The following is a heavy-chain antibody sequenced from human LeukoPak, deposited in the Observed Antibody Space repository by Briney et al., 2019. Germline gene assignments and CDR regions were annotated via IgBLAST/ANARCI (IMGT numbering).Heavy chain of an antibody. Sequence: GGSLRLSCAASGFTFSTSWMHWVRQAPGKGLVWVSRINGDGSSTSYADSVKGRFTISGDNAKNTMYLQMNSLRAEDTAVYYCAGATIGYWGQGTLVTVSS. CDR3: AGATIGY. D-gene: IGHD1-26*01. CDR1: GFTFSTSW. CDR2: INGDGSST. J-gene: IGHJ4*02. V-gene: IGHV3-74*01.